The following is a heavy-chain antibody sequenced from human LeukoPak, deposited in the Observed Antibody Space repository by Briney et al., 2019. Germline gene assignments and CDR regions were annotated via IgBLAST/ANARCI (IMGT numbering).Heavy chain of an antibody. V-gene: IGHV3-30-3*01. CDR1: GFTLSSYA. J-gene: IGHJ4*02. D-gene: IGHD7-27*01. Sequence: GGSLRLSCAASGFTLSSYAMHWVRQAPGKGLEWVAVISYDGSIKYYADSVKGRFTISRDNAKNTLYLQMNSLKGEDTAVYYCATSLGPLTEYWGQGTLVTVSS. CDR3: ATSLGPLTEY. CDR2: ISYDGSIK.